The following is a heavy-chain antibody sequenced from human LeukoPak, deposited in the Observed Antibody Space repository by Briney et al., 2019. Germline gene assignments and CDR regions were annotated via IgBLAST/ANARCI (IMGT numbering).Heavy chain of an antibody. Sequence: GGSLCLSCAASGFTFSSYGMHWVRQAPGKGLEWVAVIWYDGSNKYYADSVKGRFTISRDNSKNTLYLQMNSLRAEDTAVYYCARSPMGLSVTTVTTFDYWGQGTLVTVSS. D-gene: IGHD4-17*01. CDR2: IWYDGSNK. CDR1: GFTFSSYG. J-gene: IGHJ4*02. CDR3: ARSPMGLSVTTVTTFDY. V-gene: IGHV3-33*01.